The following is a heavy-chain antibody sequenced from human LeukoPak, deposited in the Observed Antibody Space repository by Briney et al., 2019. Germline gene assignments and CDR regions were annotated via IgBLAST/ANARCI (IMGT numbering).Heavy chain of an antibody. CDR2: IRYDGSDK. J-gene: IGHJ6*03. V-gene: IGHV3-30*02. D-gene: IGHD3-16*01. CDR1: EFIFSSYA. CDR3: AKDGDYFHFYMDV. Sequence: GGSLRLSCAASEFIFSSYAMYWVRQAPGKGLEWVAFIRYDGSDKYYADSVKGRFTISRDNSNSTLYLQMNSLRADDTAVYHCAKDGDYFHFYMDVWGKGTTVTVSS.